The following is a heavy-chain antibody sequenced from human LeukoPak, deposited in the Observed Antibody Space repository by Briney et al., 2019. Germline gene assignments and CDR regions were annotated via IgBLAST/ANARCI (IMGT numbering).Heavy chain of an antibody. J-gene: IGHJ3*02. Sequence: GGSLRLSCAASGFTFSYYAMHWVRQAPGKGLEYVSAISSDGGSTYYANSVKGRFTISRDNSKNMLYLQMGSLRAEDMAVYYCARWVSTSYDAFDIWGQGTMVTVSS. D-gene: IGHD6-6*01. CDR1: GFTFSYYA. CDR2: ISSDGGST. CDR3: ARWVSTSYDAFDI. V-gene: IGHV3-64*01.